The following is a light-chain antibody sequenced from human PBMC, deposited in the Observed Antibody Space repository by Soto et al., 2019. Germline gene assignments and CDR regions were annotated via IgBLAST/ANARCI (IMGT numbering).Light chain of an antibody. CDR1: QDIAIY. Sequence: IQLTQSPSSLAASVGDRVPITCRASQDIAIYLAWYQPKPGGAPKLLIYAASTLYGGVPSRFSGSGSGTDFALTITSLQAEDFATYYCKQLRMYPSTFGGGNKLDIK. J-gene: IGKJ4*01. CDR3: KQLRMYPST. V-gene: IGKV1-9*01. CDR2: AAS.